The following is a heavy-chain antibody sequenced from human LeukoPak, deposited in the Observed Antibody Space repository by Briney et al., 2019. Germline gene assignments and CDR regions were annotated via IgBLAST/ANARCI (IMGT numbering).Heavy chain of an antibody. Sequence: ASVKVSCKASGYTFTGYYMHWVRLAPGQGLEWMGIINPSGGSTSYAQKFRGRVTMTRDTSTSTVYMELSSLRSEDTAVYYCASARQYYYGTDVWGQGTTVTVSS. J-gene: IGHJ6*02. CDR1: GYTFTGYY. CDR3: ASARQYYYGTDV. V-gene: IGHV1-46*01. CDR2: INPSGGST.